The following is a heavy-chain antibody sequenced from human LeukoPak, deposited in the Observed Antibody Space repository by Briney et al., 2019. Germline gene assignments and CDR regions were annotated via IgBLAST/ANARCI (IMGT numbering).Heavy chain of an antibody. J-gene: IGHJ3*02. Sequence: SETLSLTCTVSGGSISSYYWSWLRQPPGKGLEWVGYIYYSGSTNYNPSLKSRVTISVDTSKNQFSLKLSSVTAADTAVYYCARDLFKDLGAFDIWGQGTMVTVSS. CDR1: GGSISSYY. CDR3: ARDLFKDLGAFDI. V-gene: IGHV4-59*01. D-gene: IGHD2-15*01. CDR2: IYYSGST.